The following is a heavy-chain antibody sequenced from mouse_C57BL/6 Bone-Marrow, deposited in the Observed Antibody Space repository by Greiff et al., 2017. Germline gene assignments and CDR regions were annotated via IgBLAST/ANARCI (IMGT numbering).Heavy chain of an antibody. V-gene: IGHV2-3*01. Sequence: VMLVESGPGLVAPSQSLPITCTVSGFSLTSYGVSWVRQPPGKGLEWLGVIWGDGSKNYYSALISGLSISKDNSKSQVFLKLNRLQTDDTATYYCAKTYYYGLAYWGQGTLVTVSA. CDR1: GFSLTSYG. CDR3: AKTYYYGLAY. CDR2: IWGDGSK. J-gene: IGHJ3*01. D-gene: IGHD1-1*01.